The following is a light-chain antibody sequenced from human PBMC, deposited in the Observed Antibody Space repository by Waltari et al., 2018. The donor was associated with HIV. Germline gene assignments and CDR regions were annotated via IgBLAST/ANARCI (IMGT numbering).Light chain of an antibody. J-gene: IGLJ3*02. CDR3: AAWDDILSGWV. V-gene: IGLV1-47*01. CDR2: RDN. CDR1: SDIVGNT. Sequence: QSVLTQPPSASGTPGQRVTSSCSGRSDIVGNTVYWYQQTPGTAPKGLIYRDNQRPSGVPDRFSGSRSGTSASLDVSGLRSEDEANYFCAAWDDILSGWVFGGGTKLTVL.